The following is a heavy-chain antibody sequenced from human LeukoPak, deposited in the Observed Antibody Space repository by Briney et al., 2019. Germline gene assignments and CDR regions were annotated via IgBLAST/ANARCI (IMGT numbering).Heavy chain of an antibody. V-gene: IGHV1-69*13. CDR3: ATVGSSASGPYDY. CDR2: IIPMFGTT. J-gene: IGHJ4*02. D-gene: IGHD2-2*01. CDR1: GGTFTSYG. Sequence: GASVKVSCKASGGTFTSYGISWVRQAPGQGLEWMGGIIPMFGTTKYAQKCQGRVTIAADQSTRTAYMEMSSLRSEDTALYYCATVGSSASGPYDYWGQGTLVTVSS.